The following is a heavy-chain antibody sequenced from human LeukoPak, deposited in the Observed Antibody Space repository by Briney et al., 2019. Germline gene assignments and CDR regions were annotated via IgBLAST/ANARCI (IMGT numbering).Heavy chain of an antibody. J-gene: IGHJ4*02. CDR2: ISASGGST. D-gene: IGHD3-10*01. V-gene: IGHV3-23*01. CDR3: ARGLKAVRGVISGSYYFDY. Sequence: GSLRLSCAASGFTFSSSAMSWVRQVPGKGLEWVSGISASGGSTYYADSVRGRFTISRDNSKNTLYLQMNSLRAEDTAVYYCARGLKAVRGVISGSYYFDYWGQGTLVTVSS. CDR1: GFTFSSSA.